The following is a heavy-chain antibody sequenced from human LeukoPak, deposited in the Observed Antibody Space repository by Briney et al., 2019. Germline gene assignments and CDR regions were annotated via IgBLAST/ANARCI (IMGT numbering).Heavy chain of an antibody. CDR2: IYYSGST. D-gene: IGHD3-10*01. J-gene: IGHJ5*02. CDR3: ARGSSYGSGSYYSWFDP. V-gene: IGHV4-59*01. CDR1: GGSISSYY. Sequence: PSETLSLTCTVSGGSISSYYWSWIRQPPGKGLEWIGYIYYSGSTNYNPSLKSRVTISVDTSKNQFSLKLSSVTAADTAVYYCARGSSYGSGSYYSWFDPRGQGTLVTVSS.